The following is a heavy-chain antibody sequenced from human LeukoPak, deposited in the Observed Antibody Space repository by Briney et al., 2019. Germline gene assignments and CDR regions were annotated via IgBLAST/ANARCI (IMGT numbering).Heavy chain of an antibody. CDR3: ARGLSVSSVYY. J-gene: IGHJ4*01. Sequence: SETQSLTCTVSGGSIFNYYWTWIRQPAGKGLEWIGRIYTSGSTNDNPSLKSRVTMSVDTSKNQFSLKLSSVTAADTAVYYCARGLSVSSVYYWGQGTLVTVSS. V-gene: IGHV4-4*07. D-gene: IGHD2-2*01. CDR2: IYTSGST. CDR1: GGSIFNYY.